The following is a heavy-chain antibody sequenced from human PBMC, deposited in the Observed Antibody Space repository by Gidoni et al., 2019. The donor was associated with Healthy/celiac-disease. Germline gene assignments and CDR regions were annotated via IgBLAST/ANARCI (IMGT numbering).Heavy chain of an antibody. CDR2: ISYDGSNK. J-gene: IGHJ4*02. CDR1: SSYA. CDR3: ARDGPWGDGYNPDY. D-gene: IGHD5-12*01. V-gene: IGHV3-30*04. Sequence: SSYAMHWVRQAPGKGLELVAVISYDGSNKYYADSVKGRFTISRDNSKNTLYLQMNSLRAEDTAVYYCARDGPWGDGYNPDYWGQGTLVTVSS.